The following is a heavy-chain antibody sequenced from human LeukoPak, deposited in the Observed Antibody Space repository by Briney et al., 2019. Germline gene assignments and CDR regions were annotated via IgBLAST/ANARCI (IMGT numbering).Heavy chain of an antibody. J-gene: IGHJ4*02. CDR3: ARGGKATVVTM. V-gene: IGHV4-4*07. Sequence: PSETLSLTCTVSGGSINSYYWSWIRQPAGEGLEWIGRMYSSGSTNYNPSLKSRVSMSVDTSKNQFSLKLTSVTAADTAVYYCARGGKATVVTMWGQGILVTVSS. D-gene: IGHD4-23*01. CDR2: MYSSGST. CDR1: GGSINSYY.